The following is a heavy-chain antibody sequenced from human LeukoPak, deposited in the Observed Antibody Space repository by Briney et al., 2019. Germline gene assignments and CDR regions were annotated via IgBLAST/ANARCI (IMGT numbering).Heavy chain of an antibody. Sequence: GGSLRHSCAASGFTFSSYWMNWARQAPGKGLEWVASINHNGNVNYYVDSVKGRFTISRDNAKNSLYLQMSNLRAEDTAVYFCARGGGLDVWGQGATVTVSS. CDR3: ARGGGLDV. CDR2: INHNGNVN. CDR1: GFTFSSYW. V-gene: IGHV3-7*03. D-gene: IGHD3-16*01. J-gene: IGHJ6*02.